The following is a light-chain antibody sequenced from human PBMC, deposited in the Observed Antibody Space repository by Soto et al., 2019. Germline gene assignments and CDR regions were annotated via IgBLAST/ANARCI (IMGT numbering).Light chain of an antibody. CDR2: GAS. Sequence: EIVLTQSPGTLSLSPGERATLSCRASQSVSSSYLAWYQQQPGQAPRLLIYGASSRATGIPDRFSGSGSGTDFTLTISRLEPEDFGVYYCQQYGSSPPLTFGGGTKVEIK. CDR3: QQYGSSPPLT. J-gene: IGKJ4*01. CDR1: QSVSSSY. V-gene: IGKV3-20*01.